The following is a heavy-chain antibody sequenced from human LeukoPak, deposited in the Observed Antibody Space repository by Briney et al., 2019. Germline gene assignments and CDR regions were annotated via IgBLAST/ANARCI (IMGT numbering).Heavy chain of an antibody. Sequence: PGGSLRLSCAASGFTFSSYWMHWVRRTPGKGLVWVSLINTDGSSTNYADSVKGRFTISRDNAKNSLYLQMNSLRAEDTAVYFCATVRYSTIWSFEFDNWGQGALVTVSS. J-gene: IGHJ4*02. V-gene: IGHV3-74*01. CDR1: GFTFSSYW. D-gene: IGHD4-17*01. CDR3: ATVRYSTIWSFEFDN. CDR2: INTDGSST.